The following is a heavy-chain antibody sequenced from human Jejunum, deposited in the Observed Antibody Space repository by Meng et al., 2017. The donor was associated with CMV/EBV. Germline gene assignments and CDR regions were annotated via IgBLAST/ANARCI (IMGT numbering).Heavy chain of an antibody. CDR1: GVSVSSRDSY. J-gene: IGHJ4*02. Sequence: GSGVSVSSRDSYWSWIRRPPGKEMEWMGYIAYSGSTNYNPSLKSRVTMSLDTSKTQVSLRLNSVTAADTAVYYCAWGPNMFYFDSWPREPWSPSPQ. CDR2: IAYSGST. CDR3: AWGPNMFYFDS. V-gene: IGHV4-61*08. D-gene: IGHD3-16*01.